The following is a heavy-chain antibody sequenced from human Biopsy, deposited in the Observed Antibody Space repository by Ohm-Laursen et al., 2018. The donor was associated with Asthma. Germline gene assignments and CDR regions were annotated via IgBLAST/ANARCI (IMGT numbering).Heavy chain of an antibody. V-gene: IGHV3-48*02. CDR2: ISSSSSTI. D-gene: IGHD4-17*01. J-gene: IGHJ4*02. CDR1: GFTFSSYG. Sequence: SLRLSCAASGFTFSSYGMHWVRQAPGKGLGWVSYISSSSSTIYYADSVKGRFTISRDNAKNSLYLQMNSLRDEDTAVYYCARPRWGPYGYWGQGTLVTVSS. CDR3: ARPRWGPYGY.